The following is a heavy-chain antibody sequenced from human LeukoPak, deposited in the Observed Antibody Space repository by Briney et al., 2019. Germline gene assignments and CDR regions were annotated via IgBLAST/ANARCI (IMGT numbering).Heavy chain of an antibody. CDR3: AREASGYSYGLDAFDI. Sequence: GGSLRLSCAASGFTFSSYEMNWVRQAPGKGLEWVSYISSSGSTIHYADSVKGRFTISRDNAKNSLYLQMNSLRGEDTAVYYCAREASGYSYGLDAFDIWGQGTTVTVSS. D-gene: IGHD5-18*01. J-gene: IGHJ3*02. CDR2: ISSSGSTI. CDR1: GFTFSSYE. V-gene: IGHV3-48*03.